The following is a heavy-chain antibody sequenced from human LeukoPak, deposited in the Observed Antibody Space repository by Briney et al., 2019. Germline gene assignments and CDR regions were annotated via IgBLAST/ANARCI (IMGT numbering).Heavy chain of an antibody. CDR1: GFTFSSYG. D-gene: IGHD3-22*01. CDR2: IRYDGSNK. CDR3: AKGVYYYDSSGYPQE. Sequence: GGSLRLSCAASGFTFSSYGMHWVRQAPGKGLEWVAFIRYDGSNKYYADSVKGRFTISRDNSKNTLYLQMNSLRAEDTAVYYCAKGVYYYDSSGYPQEWGQGTLVTVSS. J-gene: IGHJ4*02. V-gene: IGHV3-30*02.